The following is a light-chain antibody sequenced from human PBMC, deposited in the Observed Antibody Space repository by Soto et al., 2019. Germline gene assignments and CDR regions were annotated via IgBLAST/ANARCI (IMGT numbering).Light chain of an antibody. CDR2: EVS. Sequence: QSVLTQPPSASGSPGQSVTISCTGTSSDVGKYDYVSWFQHHPGKAPKLIIYEVSKRPSGVPDRFSGSKSGSTASLTVSGLQTEDEADYYCCSLTTSHTYVFGSGTKVTGL. V-gene: IGLV2-8*01. CDR3: CSLTTSHTYV. CDR1: SSDVGKYDY. J-gene: IGLJ1*01.